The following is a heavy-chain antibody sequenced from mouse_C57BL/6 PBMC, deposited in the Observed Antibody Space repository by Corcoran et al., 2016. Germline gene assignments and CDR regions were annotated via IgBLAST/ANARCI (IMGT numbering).Heavy chain of an antibody. D-gene: IGHD1-1*01. V-gene: IGHV1-18*01. CDR3: ARFYYGSSYYVMDY. CDR2: INLNNGGS. Sequence: EVQLQQSGPELVKPGASVKIPCKASGYTFTDYNMDWVKQSHGKSLEWIGDINLNNGGSIYNQKFKGKATLTVDKSSSTAYMELRSLTSEDTSVYYCARFYYGSSYYVMDYWCQGTSVTVSS. CDR1: GYTFTDYN. J-gene: IGHJ4*01.